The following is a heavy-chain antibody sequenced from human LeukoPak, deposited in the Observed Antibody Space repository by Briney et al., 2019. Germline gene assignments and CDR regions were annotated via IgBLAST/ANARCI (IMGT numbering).Heavy chain of an antibody. Sequence: GGSLRLSCAASGFNFIAMNWVRQAPGKGLEWVSAINTGNTYYADSVKGRFTISRDNSKNTLYLQMNSLRAEDTAVYYCAKRCVRGWSTDAFDFWGQGTMVTVSS. CDR3: AKRCVRGWSTDAFDF. CDR2: INTGNT. CDR1: GFNFIA. V-gene: IGHV3-23*05. D-gene: IGHD6-19*01. J-gene: IGHJ3*01.